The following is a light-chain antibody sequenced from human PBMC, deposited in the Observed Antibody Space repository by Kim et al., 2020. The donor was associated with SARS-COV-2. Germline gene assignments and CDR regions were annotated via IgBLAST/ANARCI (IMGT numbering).Light chain of an antibody. Sequence: SYELTKPPSVSVSPGQTASITCSGDQLGDKYVCWYQQRPGQSPVLVIYQDKNRPSGIPERFSGSNSGNTATLTISGTQAMDEADYYCQAWDTTVVFGGGTQLTVL. CDR3: QAWDTTVV. CDR2: QDK. CDR1: QLGDKY. J-gene: IGLJ2*01. V-gene: IGLV3-1*01.